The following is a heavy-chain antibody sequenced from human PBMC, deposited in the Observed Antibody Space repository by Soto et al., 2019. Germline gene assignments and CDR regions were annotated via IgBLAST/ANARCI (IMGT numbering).Heavy chain of an antibody. V-gene: IGHV3-7*01. CDR3: ARYRLGYCSGGSCYFDY. CDR1: GFTFSSYW. J-gene: IGHJ4*02. Sequence: GGSLRLSCAASGFTFSSYWMSWVRQAPGKGLEWVANIKQDGSGKYYVDSVKGRFTISRDNAKNSLYLQMNSLRAEDTAVYYCARYRLGYCSGGSCYFDYWGQGTLVTVSS. CDR2: IKQDGSGK. D-gene: IGHD2-15*01.